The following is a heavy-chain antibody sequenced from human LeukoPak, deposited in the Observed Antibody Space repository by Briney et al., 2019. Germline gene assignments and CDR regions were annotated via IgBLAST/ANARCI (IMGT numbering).Heavy chain of an antibody. CDR2: IYYSGST. Sequence: SETLSLTCTVSGGSISSYYWSWIRQPPGKGLEWIGYIYYSGSTNYNPSLKSRVTISVDTSKNQFSLKLSSVTAADTAVYYCARMTYYYYGMDVWGQGTTVTVSS. CDR3: ARMTYYYYGMDV. J-gene: IGHJ6*02. CDR1: GGSISSYY. V-gene: IGHV4-59*01.